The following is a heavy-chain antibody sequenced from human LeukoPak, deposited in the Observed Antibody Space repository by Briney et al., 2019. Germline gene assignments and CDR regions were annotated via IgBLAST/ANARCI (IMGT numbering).Heavy chain of an antibody. V-gene: IGHV4-34*01. Sequence: PSETLSLTCAVYGGSFSGYYWSWIRQPPGKGLDWIGEINHSGSTNYNPSLKSRVTISVDTSKNQFSLKLSSVTAADTAVYYCARRRTYYDYVWGSYRYERQVYYFDYWGQGTLVTVSS. CDR2: INHSGST. CDR3: ARRRTYYDYVWGSYRYERQVYYFDY. CDR1: GGSFSGYY. D-gene: IGHD3-16*02. J-gene: IGHJ4*02.